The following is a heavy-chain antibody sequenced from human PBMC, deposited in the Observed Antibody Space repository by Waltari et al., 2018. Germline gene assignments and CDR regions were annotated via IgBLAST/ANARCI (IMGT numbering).Heavy chain of an antibody. D-gene: IGHD3-3*01. CDR3: ARGLTYYDFWSGYYKAPDAFDI. Sequence: QVQLQQWGAGLLKPSETLSLTCAVYGGSFSGYYWSWIRKPPGKGLEWIGEINHSGSTNYNPSLKSRVTISVDTSKNQFSLKLSSVTAADTAVYYCARGLTYYDFWSGYYKAPDAFDIWGQGTMVTVSS. CDR1: GGSFSGYY. CDR2: INHSGST. J-gene: IGHJ3*02. V-gene: IGHV4-34*01.